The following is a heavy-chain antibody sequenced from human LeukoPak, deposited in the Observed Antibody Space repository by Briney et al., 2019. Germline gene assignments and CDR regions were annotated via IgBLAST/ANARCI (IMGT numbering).Heavy chain of an antibody. CDR2: TNWNGGST. J-gene: IGHJ4*02. CDR3: ASDWGSAI. V-gene: IGHV3-20*04. D-gene: IGHD3-16*01. CDR1: GFTLDDYA. Sequence: GGSLRLSCAASGFTLDDYAVSWVRHAQGKGLEWVSGTNWNGGSTGYTDSMKGRFTIYRDNAKHSLYLQMNSPSADDTAFYYCASDWGSAIWGQGTLVTVSS.